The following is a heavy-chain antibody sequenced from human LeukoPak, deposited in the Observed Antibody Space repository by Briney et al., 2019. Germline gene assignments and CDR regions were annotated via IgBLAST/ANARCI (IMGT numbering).Heavy chain of an antibody. Sequence: KPGGSLRLSCAASGFTFSSHWMHWVRQVPGKGPVWASRIHRDGSTTNYADSVKGRFTISRDNTKNTLYLQMNSLRAEDTAVYYCAKDTTMVRGPFSGYFQHWGQGTLVTVSS. J-gene: IGHJ1*01. V-gene: IGHV3-74*01. CDR1: GFTFSSHW. CDR3: AKDTTMVRGPFSGYFQH. D-gene: IGHD3-10*01. CDR2: IHRDGSTT.